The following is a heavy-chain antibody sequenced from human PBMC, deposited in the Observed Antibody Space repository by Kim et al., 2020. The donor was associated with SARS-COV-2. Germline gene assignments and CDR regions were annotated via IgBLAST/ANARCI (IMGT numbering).Heavy chain of an antibody. D-gene: IGHD3-22*01. CDR3: ARGYYYDSSGYYYEA. Sequence: QKFQGRVTITRDTSASTAYMELSSLRSEDTAVYYCARGYYYDSSGYYYEAWGQGTMVTVSS. J-gene: IGHJ3*01. V-gene: IGHV1-3*01.